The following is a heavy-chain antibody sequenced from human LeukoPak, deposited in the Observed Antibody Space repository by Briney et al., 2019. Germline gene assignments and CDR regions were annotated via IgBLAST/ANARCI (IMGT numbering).Heavy chain of an antibody. CDR3: ARQDYGGNSSDAFDI. J-gene: IGHJ3*02. Sequence: SETLSLTCTASGGSISSNYWSWIRQPPGKGLEWIGYIYYSGSTNYNPSLKSRVTISVDTSKNQFSLKLSSVTAADTAVYYCARQDYGGNSSDAFDIWGQGTMVTVSS. V-gene: IGHV4-59*08. CDR1: GGSISSNY. CDR2: IYYSGST. D-gene: IGHD4-23*01.